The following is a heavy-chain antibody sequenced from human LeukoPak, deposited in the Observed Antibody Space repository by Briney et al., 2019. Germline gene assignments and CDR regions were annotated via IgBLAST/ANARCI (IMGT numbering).Heavy chain of an antibody. CDR3: AITYYDILTPDAFDI. Sequence: SETLSLTCTVSGVSISSYYWSWIRQPPGKGLEWIGYIYYSGSTNYNPSLKSRVTISVDTSKNQFSLKLSSVTAADTAVYYCAITYYDILTPDAFDIWGQGTMVTVSS. J-gene: IGHJ3*02. D-gene: IGHD3-9*01. V-gene: IGHV4-59*01. CDR1: GVSISSYY. CDR2: IYYSGST.